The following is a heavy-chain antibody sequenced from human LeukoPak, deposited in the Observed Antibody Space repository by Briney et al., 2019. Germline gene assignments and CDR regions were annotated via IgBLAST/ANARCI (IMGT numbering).Heavy chain of an antibody. V-gene: IGHV4-38-2*02. CDR3: ARGHRSIFVLLSWFDP. CDR1: GYSISSGYY. J-gene: IGHJ5*02. D-gene: IGHD3-3*01. Sequence: PSETLSLTCTVSGYSISSGYYWGWIRQPPGKGLEWIGSICHSGSTYYNPSLKSRVTISVDTSKNQFSLKLSSVTAADTAVYYCARGHRSIFVLLSWFDPWGQGTLVTVSS. CDR2: ICHSGST.